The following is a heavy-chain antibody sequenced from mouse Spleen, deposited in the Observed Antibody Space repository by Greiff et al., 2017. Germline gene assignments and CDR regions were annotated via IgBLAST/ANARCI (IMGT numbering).Heavy chain of an antibody. CDR2: IYPGSGST. CDR1: GYTFTSYW. D-gene: IGHD2-3*01. V-gene: IGHV1-55*01. Sequence: QVQLKESGAELVKPGASVKMSCKASGYTFTSYWITWVKQRPGQGLEWIGDIYPGSGSTNYNEKFKSKATLTVDTSSSTAYMQLSSLTSEDSAVYYCARYGGYFRYFDVWGAGTTVTVSS. J-gene: IGHJ1*01. CDR3: ARYGGYFRYFDV.